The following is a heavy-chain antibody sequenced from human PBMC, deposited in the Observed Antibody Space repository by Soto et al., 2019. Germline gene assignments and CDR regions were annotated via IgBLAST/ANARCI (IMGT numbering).Heavy chain of an antibody. CDR2: IDPSDSYT. CDR1: EGNCINHG. D-gene: IGHD6-19*01. V-gene: IGHV5-10-1*01. CDR3: ARLAPYSSGWYRYYYGMDV. J-gene: IGHJ6*02. Sequence: RVGWNGAEGNCINHGGSWVRKMPGKGLEWMGRIDPSDSYTNYSPSFQGHVTISADKSISTAYLQWSSLKASDTAMYYCARLAPYSSGWYRYYYGMDVWGDGITVTGPS.